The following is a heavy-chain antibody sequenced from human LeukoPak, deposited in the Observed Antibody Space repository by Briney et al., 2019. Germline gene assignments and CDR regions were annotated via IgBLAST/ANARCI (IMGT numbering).Heavy chain of an antibody. J-gene: IGHJ4*02. CDR3: ARVLGSPYYYVSSAYLDY. Sequence: ASVKVSCKASTYTFTTYGFSWVRQAPGQGLEWMGWISAYNGNTNYAQKLQGRVTMTTDTSTSTAYMELRSLRSDDTAVYYCARVLGSPYYYVSSAYLDYWGQGTLVTVSS. CDR2: ISAYNGNT. D-gene: IGHD3-22*01. V-gene: IGHV1-18*01. CDR1: TYTFTTYG.